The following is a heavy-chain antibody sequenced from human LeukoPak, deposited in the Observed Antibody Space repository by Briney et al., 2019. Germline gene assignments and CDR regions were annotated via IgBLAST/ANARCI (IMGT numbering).Heavy chain of an antibody. D-gene: IGHD3-10*01. CDR1: GYTFTSYD. Sequence: ASVKVSCKASGYTFTSYDINWVRQATGQGLEWMGWMNPNSGNTGYAQKFQGRVTVTRDTSFSTAYMELSSLTSDDTAVYYCARIRISGSYYNYWGQGTLVTVSS. J-gene: IGHJ4*02. V-gene: IGHV1-8*02. CDR2: MNPNSGNT. CDR3: ARIRISGSYYNY.